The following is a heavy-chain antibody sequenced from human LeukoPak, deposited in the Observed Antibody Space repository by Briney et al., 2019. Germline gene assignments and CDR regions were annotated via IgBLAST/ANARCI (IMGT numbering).Heavy chain of an antibody. Sequence: ASVKVSCKVSGRTLSQFSLQWVRQVPGKGLEWMGGSDPKDKTFYAQNFQGRVTLTEVTSTDTAYMELNSLIFEDTAVYYCGIRRLAVASAPFDHWGQGTLVTVSS. V-gene: IGHV1-24*01. CDR2: SDPKDKT. CDR1: GRTLSQFS. D-gene: IGHD6-19*01. CDR3: GIRRLAVASAPFDH. J-gene: IGHJ5*02.